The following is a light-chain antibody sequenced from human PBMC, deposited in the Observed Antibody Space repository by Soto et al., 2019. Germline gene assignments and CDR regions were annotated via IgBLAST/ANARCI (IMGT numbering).Light chain of an antibody. V-gene: IGKV3-11*01. J-gene: IGKJ5*01. CDR2: DTS. CDR3: QQRGSLPPT. Sequence: EVVLTQSPATLSLSPGEIATLSCSADQSVSGFLGWYQQKLGRAPRLLIHDTSNRATGVPARCSGSGSGTDFTLTISSLEPEDFGVSYCQQRGSLPPTFGQGTRLYMK. CDR1: QSVSGF.